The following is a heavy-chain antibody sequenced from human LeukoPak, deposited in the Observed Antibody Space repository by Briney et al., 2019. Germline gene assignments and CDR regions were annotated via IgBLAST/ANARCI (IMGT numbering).Heavy chain of an antibody. CDR1: GYTFTSYY. J-gene: IGHJ4*02. V-gene: IGHV1-46*01. CDR2: INPSGGST. D-gene: IGHD2-15*01. Sequence: GASVRVSCKASGYTFTSYYMHWVRQAPGQGLEWMGIINPSGGSTSYAQKFQGRVTMTRDMSTSTVYMELNSLRAEDTAVYYCARATVVVAATPADYWGQGTLVTVSS. CDR3: ARATVVVAATPADY.